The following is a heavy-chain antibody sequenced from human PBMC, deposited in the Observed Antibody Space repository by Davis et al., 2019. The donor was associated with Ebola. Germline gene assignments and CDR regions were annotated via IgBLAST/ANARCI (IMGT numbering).Heavy chain of an antibody. J-gene: IGHJ6*04. D-gene: IGHD3-9*01. CDR1: GFTVSSNY. V-gene: IGHV3-7*03. CDR2: IKQDGSEK. Sequence: GESLKISCAVSGFTVSSNYMSWVRQAPGKGLEWVANIKQDGSEKYYVDSVKGRFTISRDNAKNSLYLQMNSLRAEDTAVYYCARDLAPFDWYGGGSYYYYGMDVWGKGTTVTVSS. CDR3: ARDLAPFDWYGGGSYYYYGMDV.